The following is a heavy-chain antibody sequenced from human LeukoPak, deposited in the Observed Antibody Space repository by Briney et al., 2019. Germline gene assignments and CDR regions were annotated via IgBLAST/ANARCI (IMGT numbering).Heavy chain of an antibody. CDR1: GGSISSYY. CDR2: IYYSGGT. J-gene: IGHJ5*02. D-gene: IGHD6-19*01. V-gene: IGHV4-59*01. CDR3: ARGQEQWLVHGSKTISWFDP. Sequence: SETLSLTCTVSGGSISSYYWSWIRQPPGKGLEWIGYIYYSGGTNYNPSLKSRVTISVDTSKNQFSLKLSSVTAADTAVYYCARGQEQWLVHGSKTISWFDPWGQGTLVTVSS.